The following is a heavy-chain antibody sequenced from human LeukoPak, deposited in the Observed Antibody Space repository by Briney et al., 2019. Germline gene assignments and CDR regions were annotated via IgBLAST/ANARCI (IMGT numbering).Heavy chain of an antibody. Sequence: PSETLSLTCAVYGGSFSGYYWSWIRQPPGKGLEWIGEINHSGSTNYNPSLKSRVTISVDTSKNQFSLKLSSVTAADTAVYYCARGRLRGSSDYWGQGTLVTVSS. CDR2: INHSGST. CDR3: ARGRLRGSSDY. D-gene: IGHD2-2*01. CDR1: GGSFSGYY. V-gene: IGHV4-34*01. J-gene: IGHJ4*02.